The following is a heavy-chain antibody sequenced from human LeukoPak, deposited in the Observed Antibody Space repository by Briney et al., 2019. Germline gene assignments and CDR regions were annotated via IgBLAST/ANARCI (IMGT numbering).Heavy chain of an antibody. J-gene: IGHJ3*02. CDR1: GGSISISSYY. Sequence: ETLSLTCTVSGGSISISSYYWGWVRQAPGKGLEWVSAISNSGGSTYYADSVKGRFTISRDNSKNTLYLQMHNLRAEDTAVYYCAKDLDYDFWSGHDAFDIWGQGTMVTVSS. D-gene: IGHD3-3*01. CDR2: ISNSGGST. CDR3: AKDLDYDFWSGHDAFDI. V-gene: IGHV3-23*01.